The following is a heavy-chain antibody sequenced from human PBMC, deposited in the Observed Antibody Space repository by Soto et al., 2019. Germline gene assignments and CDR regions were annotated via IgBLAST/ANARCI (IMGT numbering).Heavy chain of an antibody. CDR3: ARGYIRYYYYGMDV. V-gene: IGHV1-2*04. D-gene: IGHD1-26*01. J-gene: IGHJ6*02. CDR2: INPNSGGT. CDR1: VYTLTCYY. Sequence: SVNVACKSSVYTLTCYYMHLVRQAPGQGLEWMGWINPNSGGTNYAQKFQGWVTMTRDTSKKQFSLNLSSVTAADTAVYYCARGYIRYYYYGMDVWGQGTTVTVSS.